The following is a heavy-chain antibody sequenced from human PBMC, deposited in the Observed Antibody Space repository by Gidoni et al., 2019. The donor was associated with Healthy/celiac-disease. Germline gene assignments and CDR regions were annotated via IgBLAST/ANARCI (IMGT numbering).Heavy chain of an antibody. CDR2: SYAT. J-gene: IGHJ4*02. D-gene: IGHD2-15*01. CDR3: TNQMDIVVVVAAGRPLFGY. Sequence: SYATAYAASVKGRFTISRDDSKNTAYLQMNSLKTEDTAVYYCTNQMDIVVVVAAGRPLFGYWGQGTLVTVSS. V-gene: IGHV3-73*01.